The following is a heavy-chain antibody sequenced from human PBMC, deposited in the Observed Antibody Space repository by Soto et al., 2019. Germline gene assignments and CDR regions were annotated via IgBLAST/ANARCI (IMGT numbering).Heavy chain of an antibody. CDR1: GFTVSNNY. CDR2: IFSTSSYT. Sequence: EVQLVESGGGLVQPGGSLRLSCAASGFTVSNNYMTWVRQAPGRGLDWVSIIFSTSSYTYYADSVKGRFTISRDNAKNSLFLQMNSLRAEDTAVYYCGRVASSSSWTPDYLGQGTLVTVSS. J-gene: IGHJ4*02. CDR3: GRVASSSSWTPDY. D-gene: IGHD6-13*01. V-gene: IGHV3-21*01.